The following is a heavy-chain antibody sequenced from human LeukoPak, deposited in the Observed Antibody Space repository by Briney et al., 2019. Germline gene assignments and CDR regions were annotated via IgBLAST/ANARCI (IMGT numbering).Heavy chain of an antibody. CDR3: ARHYSNDHTLFDF. CDR2: IRPSDSEP. Sequence: GESLKISFKVSGYSFSTYRITWVRQMPGGALEWMGRIRPSDSEPNYSPSFQGHVTISADRSINTVYLQWSSLRASDTAIYFCARHYSNDHTLFDFWGQGALVTVST. V-gene: IGHV5-10-1*01. D-gene: IGHD2-21*01. J-gene: IGHJ4*02. CDR1: GYSFSTYR.